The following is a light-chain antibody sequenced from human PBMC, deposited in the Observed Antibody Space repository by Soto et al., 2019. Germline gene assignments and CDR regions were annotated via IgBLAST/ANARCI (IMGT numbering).Light chain of an antibody. CDR1: QNINNY. CDR3: QHYSLYSPWT. J-gene: IGKJ1*01. V-gene: IGKV1-5*03. Sequence: DIQMTQSPSSLSASVGDRVTITCQASQNINNYLNWYQQKPGGAPKLLIYKASTLKSGVPSRFSGSGSGTEFTLTISSLQPDDSATYYCQHYSLYSPWTFGQGTKVDI. CDR2: KAS.